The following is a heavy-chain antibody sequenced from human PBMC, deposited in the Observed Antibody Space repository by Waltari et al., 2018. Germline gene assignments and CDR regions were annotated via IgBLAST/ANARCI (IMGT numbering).Heavy chain of an antibody. CDR2: TYPGDSDT. Sequence: EVQLVQSGAEVKKPGESLKISCKGSGYSFTSYWIGWVRQMPGKGLEWMVITYPGDSDTRYSPSFQGKVTTSADKSISTAYMQWSSLKASDTAMYYCARQQRFLEWLENWGQGTLVTVSS. CDR1: GYSFTSYW. CDR3: ARQQRFLEWLEN. J-gene: IGHJ4*02. D-gene: IGHD3-3*01. V-gene: IGHV5-51*01.